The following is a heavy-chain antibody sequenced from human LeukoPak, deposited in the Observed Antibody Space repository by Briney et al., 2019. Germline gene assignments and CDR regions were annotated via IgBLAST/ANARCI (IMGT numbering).Heavy chain of an antibody. CDR1: GGTFSSYA. J-gene: IGHJ5*02. V-gene: IGHV1-69*04. CDR3: ARDRYSAPFPAKDSNYNWFDP. Sequence: ASVKVSCKASGGTFSSYAISWVRQAPGQGLEWMGSIIPILGIANYAQKLQGRVTMTTDTSTSTAYMELRSLRSDDTAVYYCARDRYSAPFPAKDSNYNWFDPWGQGTLVTVSS. D-gene: IGHD4-11*01. CDR2: IIPILGIA.